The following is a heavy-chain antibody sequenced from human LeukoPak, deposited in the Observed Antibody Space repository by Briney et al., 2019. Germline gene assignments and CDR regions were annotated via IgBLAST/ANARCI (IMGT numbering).Heavy chain of an antibody. J-gene: IGHJ3*02. Sequence: GGSLRLSCAASGFTFSSYSMNWVRQAPGKGLEWVSYISSSSSTIYYADSVKGRFTISRDNAKNSLYLQMNSLRAEDTAVYYCARDSGSYPGDAFDIWGQGTMVTVSS. CDR1: GFTFSSYS. CDR2: ISSSSSTI. V-gene: IGHV3-48*01. CDR3: ARDSGSYPGDAFDI. D-gene: IGHD1-26*01.